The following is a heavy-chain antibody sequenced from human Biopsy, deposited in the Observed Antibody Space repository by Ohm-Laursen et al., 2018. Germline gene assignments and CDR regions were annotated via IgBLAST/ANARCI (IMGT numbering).Heavy chain of an antibody. Sequence: SETLSLTCTVSGDSVTKYYWSWIRQPPGKGLEWIGHIYYSVMTNYNPSLQSRVSISVDTSRNQVSLTLGSVTAADTAVYYCARDSGILNYGNFKYYHYYGMDVWGQGTKVTVSS. V-gene: IGHV4-59*02. J-gene: IGHJ6*02. CDR1: GDSVTKYY. CDR3: ARDSGILNYGNFKYYHYYGMDV. CDR2: IYYSVMT. D-gene: IGHD4-11*01.